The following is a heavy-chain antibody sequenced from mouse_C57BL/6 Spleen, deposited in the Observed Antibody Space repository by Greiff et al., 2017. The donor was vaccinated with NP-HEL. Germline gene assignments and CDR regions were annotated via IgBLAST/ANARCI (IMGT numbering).Heavy chain of an antibody. CDR3: ARWWCGNWYFDV. Sequence: VQLQQPGAELVMPGASVKLSCKASGYTFTSYWMHWVKQRPGQGLEWIGEFDPSVSYTNYNQKFKGKSTLTVDKSSSTAYMLRSSLTSEDAAVYYCARWWCGNWYFDVWGTGTTVTVSS. D-gene: IGHD1-1*02. V-gene: IGHV1-69*01. CDR1: GYTFTSYW. CDR2: FDPSVSYT. J-gene: IGHJ1*03.